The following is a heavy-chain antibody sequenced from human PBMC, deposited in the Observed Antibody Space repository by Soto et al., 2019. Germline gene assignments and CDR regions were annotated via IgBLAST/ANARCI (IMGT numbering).Heavy chain of an antibody. CDR1: GFTFSSYA. CDR3: AKGLHSCSGGSCYYWFDP. Sequence: GGSLRLSCAASGFTFSSYAMSWVRQAPGKGLEWVSAISGSGGSTYYADSVKGRFTISRDNSKNTLDLQMNSLRAEDTAVYYCAKGLHSCSGGSCYYWFDPWGQGTLVTVSS. V-gene: IGHV3-23*01. CDR2: ISGSGGST. D-gene: IGHD2-15*01. J-gene: IGHJ5*02.